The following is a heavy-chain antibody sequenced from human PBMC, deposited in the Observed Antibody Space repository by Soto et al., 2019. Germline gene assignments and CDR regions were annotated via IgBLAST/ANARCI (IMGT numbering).Heavy chain of an antibody. CDR3: ARDGVKGDFWSGYYPNYYYGMDV. CDR1: GFTFSSYS. D-gene: IGHD3-3*01. CDR2: ISSSSSYI. Sequence: PGGSLRLSCAASGFTFSSYSMNWVRQAPGKGLEWVSSISSSSSYIYYADSVKGRFTISRDTAKNSLYLQMNSLRAEDTAVYYCARDGVKGDFWSGYYPNYYYGMDVWGQGTTVTVSS. J-gene: IGHJ6*02. V-gene: IGHV3-21*01.